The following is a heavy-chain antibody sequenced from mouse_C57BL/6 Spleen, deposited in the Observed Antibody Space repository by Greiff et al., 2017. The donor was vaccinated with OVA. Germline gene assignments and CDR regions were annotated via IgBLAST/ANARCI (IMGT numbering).Heavy chain of an antibody. CDR3: ARSYYYGSSYYFDY. J-gene: IGHJ2*01. D-gene: IGHD1-1*01. CDR1: GYTFTSYW. Sequence: QVQLQQPGTELVKPGASVKLSCKASGYTFTSYWMHWVKQRPGQGLEWIGNINPSNGGTNYTEKFKSKATLTVDKSSSTAYMQLSRLTSKDSAVYYGARSYYYGSSYYFDYWGQGTTLTVSS. V-gene: IGHV1-53*01. CDR2: INPSNGGT.